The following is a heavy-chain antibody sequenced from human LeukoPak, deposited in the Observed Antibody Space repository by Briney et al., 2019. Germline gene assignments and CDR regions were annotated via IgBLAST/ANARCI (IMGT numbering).Heavy chain of an antibody. CDR2: IHTSGST. D-gene: IGHD3-16*01. CDR3: ARWLAPFGNWFDP. V-gene: IGHV4-61*02. J-gene: IGHJ5*02. CDR1: GDSISSGSYY. Sequence: SETLSLTCTVSGDSISSGSYYWSWIRQPAGKGLEWIGRIHTSGSTNYSPSLKSRVTISVDTSKNQFSLKLSSVTAADTAVYYCARWLAPFGNWFDPWGQGTLVTVSS.